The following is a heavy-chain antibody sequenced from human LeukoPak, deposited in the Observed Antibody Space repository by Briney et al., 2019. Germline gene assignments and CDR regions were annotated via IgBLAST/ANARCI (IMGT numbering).Heavy chain of an antibody. Sequence: ASVKVSCKASGYTFNSSYMHWVRQAPGQGLEWMGIINPSDDSTRYAQKFQGRVTMTKDTSTNTVYMHLSSLSSDDTAVYYCAVSSGSYYIGNWFDPWGQGTLVTVSS. CDR2: INPSDDST. CDR3: AVSSGSYYIGNWFDP. D-gene: IGHD3-10*01. J-gene: IGHJ5*02. CDR1: GYTFNSSY. V-gene: IGHV1-46*02.